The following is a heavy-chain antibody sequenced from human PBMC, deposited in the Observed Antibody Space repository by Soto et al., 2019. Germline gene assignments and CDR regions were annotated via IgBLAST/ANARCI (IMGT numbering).Heavy chain of an antibody. V-gene: IGHV1-2*02. CDR2: INPNSGGT. J-gene: IGHJ4*02. D-gene: IGHD4-17*01. CDR1: GYTFTGYY. Sequence: ASVKVSCKASGYTFTGYYMHWVRQAPGQGLEWMGWINPNSGGTNYAQKFQGRVTMTRDTSISTAYMELSRLRSDDTAVYYCARANDCGAPWGNYWGQGTLVTVSS. CDR3: ARANDCGAPWGNY.